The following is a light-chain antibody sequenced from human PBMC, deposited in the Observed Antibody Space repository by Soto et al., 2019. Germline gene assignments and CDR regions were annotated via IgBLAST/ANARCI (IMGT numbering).Light chain of an antibody. CDR3: HQRSKWPLT. Sequence: EIVLTQSPATLSLSPGERATLSCRASQSVRTYLAWYQQKPGQAPRLLIYDASNRATDIPDRFSGSGSGTDFTITISSLDPEDFAVYYCHQRSKWPLTFGGGTKVEIK. V-gene: IGKV3-11*01. CDR1: QSVRTY. J-gene: IGKJ4*01. CDR2: DAS.